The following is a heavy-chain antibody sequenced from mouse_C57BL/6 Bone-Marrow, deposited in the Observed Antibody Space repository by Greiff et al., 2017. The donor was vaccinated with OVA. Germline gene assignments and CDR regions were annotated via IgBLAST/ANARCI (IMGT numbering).Heavy chain of an antibody. D-gene: IGHD1-1*01. CDR3: ARLGVNYYGSIHWYFDV. Sequence: EVKVVESGGGLVKPGGSLKLSCAASGFTFSDYGMHWVRQAPEKGLEWVAYISSGSSTIYYADTVKGRLTIARDNAKNTLFLQMTSLRSEDTAMYYCARLGVNYYGSIHWYFDVWGTGTTVTVSS. V-gene: IGHV5-17*01. J-gene: IGHJ1*03. CDR2: ISSGSSTI. CDR1: GFTFSDYG.